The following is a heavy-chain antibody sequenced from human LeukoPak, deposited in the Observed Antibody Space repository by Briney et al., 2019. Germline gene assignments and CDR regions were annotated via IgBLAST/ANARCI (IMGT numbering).Heavy chain of an antibody. CDR1: GFTVTSND. CDR3: ARGGSGSYAYYFDY. D-gene: IGHD3-10*01. Sequence: GGSLRLSCAASGFTVTSNDMSWVRQAPGKGLEWVSVIFSGGRTYYADSVRGRFTISRDNLKNTVYLQMNSLRAEDTAVYYCARGGSGSYAYYFDYWGQGTLVTVSS. CDR2: IFSGGRT. J-gene: IGHJ4*02. V-gene: IGHV3-53*01.